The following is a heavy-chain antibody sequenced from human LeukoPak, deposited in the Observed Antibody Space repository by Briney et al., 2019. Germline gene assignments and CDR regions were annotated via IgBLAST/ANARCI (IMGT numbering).Heavy chain of an antibody. Sequence: SETLSLTCAVYGGSFSGYYWSWIRQPPGKGLEWIGEINHSGSTNCNPSLKSRVTISVDTSKNQFSLKLSSVTAADTAVYYCARGPYSSSSFFPRENWFDPWGQGTLVTVSS. J-gene: IGHJ5*02. D-gene: IGHD6-6*01. CDR1: GGSFSGYY. CDR2: INHSGST. V-gene: IGHV4-34*01. CDR3: ARGPYSSSSFFPRENWFDP.